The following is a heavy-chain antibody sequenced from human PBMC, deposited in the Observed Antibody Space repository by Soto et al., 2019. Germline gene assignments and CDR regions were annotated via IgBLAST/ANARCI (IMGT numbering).Heavy chain of an antibody. CDR1: GFTFSDYW. J-gene: IGHJ5*02. CDR2: MNPDGSEQ. D-gene: IGHD2-21*01. V-gene: IGHV3-7*04. Sequence: EVHLVESGGALVQPGGSQRLSCAASGFTFSDYWMTWVRQTPGKGLEGVANMNPDGSEQYYLDSVKGRFTISRDNAKNSLYLQMNNLRGEDTAVYYCTRDLNHDCGPWGQGTQVIVSS. CDR3: TRDLNHDCGP.